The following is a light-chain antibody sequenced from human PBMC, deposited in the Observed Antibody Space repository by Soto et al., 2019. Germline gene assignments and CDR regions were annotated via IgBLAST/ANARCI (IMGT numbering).Light chain of an antibody. CDR2: EVI. CDR3: SSYAGSNNYV. V-gene: IGLV2-8*01. CDR1: SSDVGGYNY. J-gene: IGLJ1*01. Sequence: QAVVTQPPSASGSPGQSVTISCTGTSSDVGGYNYVSWYQQHPGKAPKLMIYEVIKRPSGVPDRFSGSKSGNTASLTVSGLQAEDEADYFCSSYAGSNNYVFGTGTKLTVL.